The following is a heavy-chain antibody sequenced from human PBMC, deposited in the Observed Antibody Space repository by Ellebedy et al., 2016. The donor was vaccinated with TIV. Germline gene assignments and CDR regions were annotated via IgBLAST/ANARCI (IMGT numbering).Heavy chain of an antibody. Sequence: GESLKISCAASGFTVSSNYMSWVRQAPGKGLEWVSVIYSGGSTYYADSVKGRFTISRDNAKNSLYLQMNSLRAEDTAVYYCAREEEQWLVKEDYYYGMDVWGQGTTVTVSS. V-gene: IGHV3-66*01. CDR3: AREEEQWLVKEDYYYGMDV. J-gene: IGHJ6*02. CDR2: IYSGGST. CDR1: GFTVSSNY. D-gene: IGHD6-19*01.